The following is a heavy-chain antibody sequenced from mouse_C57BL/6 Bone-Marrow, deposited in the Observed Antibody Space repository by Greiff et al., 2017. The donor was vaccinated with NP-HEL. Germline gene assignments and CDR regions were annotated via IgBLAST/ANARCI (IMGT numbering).Heavy chain of an antibody. Sequence: QVQLQQSGAELVRPGTSVKVSCKASGYAFTNYLIEWVKQRPGQGLEWIGVINPGSGGTNYNEKFKGKATLTADKSSSTAYMQLSSLTSEDSAVYFCARSRVTTVYWYFDVWGTGTTVTVSS. V-gene: IGHV1-54*01. CDR2: INPGSGGT. J-gene: IGHJ1*03. CDR1: GYAFTNYL. D-gene: IGHD1-1*01. CDR3: ARSRVTTVYWYFDV.